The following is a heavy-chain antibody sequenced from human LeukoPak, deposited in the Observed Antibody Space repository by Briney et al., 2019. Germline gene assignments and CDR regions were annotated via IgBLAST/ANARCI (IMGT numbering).Heavy chain of an antibody. Sequence: GGFLILPWSTTGFYFNSVDLGGVRIIQEKGGEGGSAFSGSGGSTYYADSVKGRFTISRDNSKNTLYLQMNSLRAEDTAVYYCAKVRSGGDYAYDAFDIWGQGTMVTVSS. CDR2: FSGSGGST. J-gene: IGHJ3*02. D-gene: IGHD4-17*01. CDR3: AKVRSGGDYAYDAFDI. V-gene: IGHV3-23*01. CDR1: GFYFNSVD.